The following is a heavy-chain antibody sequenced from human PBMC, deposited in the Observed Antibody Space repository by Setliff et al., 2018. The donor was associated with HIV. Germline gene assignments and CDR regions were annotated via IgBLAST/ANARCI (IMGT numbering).Heavy chain of an antibody. V-gene: IGHV4-61*05. CDR3: ARDGPHCITSSCPGAWFDP. CDR1: GGSISSSSYY. D-gene: IGHD2-2*01. J-gene: IGHJ5*02. Sequence: SETLSLTCTVSGGSISSSSYYWGWVRQPPGKGLEWIGYIYASGSTKYNPSLESRVTISVDTSKNQFSLKLSSVTAADTAVYYCARDGPHCITSSCPGAWFDPWGQGTLVTVSS. CDR2: IYASGST.